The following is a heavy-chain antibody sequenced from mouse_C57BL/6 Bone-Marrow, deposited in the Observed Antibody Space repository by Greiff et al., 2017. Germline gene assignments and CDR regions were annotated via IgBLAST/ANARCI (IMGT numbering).Heavy chain of an antibody. CDR3: ARQGRPDY. J-gene: IGHJ2*01. CDR2: INSGGSYT. CDR1: GFTFSSYG. Sequence: EVKLVEPGGDLVKPGGSLKLSCAASGFTFSSYGMSWVRQTPDKRLEWVATINSGGSYTYYPDSVKGRFTISRDNAKNTLYLQMSSLKSEDTAMYYCARQGRPDYWGQGTTLTVSS. V-gene: IGHV5-6*02.